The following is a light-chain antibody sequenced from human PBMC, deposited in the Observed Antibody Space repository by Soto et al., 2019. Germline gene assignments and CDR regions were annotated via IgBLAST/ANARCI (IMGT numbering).Light chain of an antibody. CDR2: DAS. CDR3: QQRSNWPRT. CDR1: QSVSSY. Sequence: EIVLRQSPATLALSPGERATLSCRASQSVSSYLAWYQQKPGQAPRLLIYDASNRATGIPARFSGSGSGTDFTLTISSLEPEDFAVYYCQQRSNWPRTFGQGTKV. J-gene: IGKJ1*01. V-gene: IGKV3-11*01.